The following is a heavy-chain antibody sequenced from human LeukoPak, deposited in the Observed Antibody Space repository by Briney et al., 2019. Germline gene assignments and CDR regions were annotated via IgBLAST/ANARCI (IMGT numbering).Heavy chain of an antibody. J-gene: IGHJ6*03. CDR3: ARDPYSGSYGDYYYYYMDV. CDR1: GFTFSTYN. V-gene: IGHV3-21*01. Sequence: GGSLRLSCEASGFTFSTYNTNWVRQAPGKRLEWVSSITSTSTYVFYADSVKGRFTISRDNAKNSLYLQMNSLRAKDTAVYYCARDPYSGSYGDYYYYYMDVWGKGTTVTISS. D-gene: IGHD1-26*01. CDR2: ITSTSTYV.